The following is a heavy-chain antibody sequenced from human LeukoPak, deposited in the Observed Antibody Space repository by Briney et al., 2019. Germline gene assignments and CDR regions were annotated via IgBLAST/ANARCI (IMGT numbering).Heavy chain of an antibody. D-gene: IGHD5-18*01. Sequence: SETLSLTCTVSGGSISSYYWSWIRQPPGKGLEWIGYIYYSGSTNYNPSLKSRVTISVDTSKNQFSLKPSSVTAADTAVYYCARDGYSYGGDYYYYMDVWGKGTTVTVSS. CDR3: ARDGYSYGGDYYYYMDV. CDR1: GGSISSYY. J-gene: IGHJ6*03. V-gene: IGHV4-59*01. CDR2: IYYSGST.